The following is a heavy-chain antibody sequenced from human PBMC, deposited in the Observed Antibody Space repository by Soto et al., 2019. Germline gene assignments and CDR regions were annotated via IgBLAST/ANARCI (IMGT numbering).Heavy chain of an antibody. CDR1: GFTFSSYS. D-gene: IGHD3-16*02. J-gene: IGHJ6*03. CDR3: ARGFVLPDYYYYYMDV. Sequence: EVQLVESGGGLVKPEGSLRLSCAASGFTFSSYSMNWVRQAPGKGLEWVSSISSSSSYIYYADSVKGRFTISRDNAKNSLYLQMNSLRAEDTAVYYCARGFVLPDYYYYYMDVWGKGTTVTVSS. CDR2: ISSSSSYI. V-gene: IGHV3-21*01.